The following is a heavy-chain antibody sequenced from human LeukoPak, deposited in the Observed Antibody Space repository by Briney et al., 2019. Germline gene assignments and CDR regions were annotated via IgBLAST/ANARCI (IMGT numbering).Heavy chain of an antibody. V-gene: IGHV4-34*01. CDR2: INHSGST. CDR1: GGSFSGYY. Sequence: PSETLSLTCAVYGGSFSGYYWSWIRQPPGKGLEWIGEINHSGSTNYNPSLKSRVTISVDTSKNQFSLKLSSVTAADTAVYYCARSKWGLHAFDIWGQGTMVTVSS. CDR3: ARSKWGLHAFDI. J-gene: IGHJ3*02. D-gene: IGHD1-26*01.